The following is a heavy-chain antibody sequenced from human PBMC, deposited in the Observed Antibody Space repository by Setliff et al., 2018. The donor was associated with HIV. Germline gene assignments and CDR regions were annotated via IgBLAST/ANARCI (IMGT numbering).Heavy chain of an antibody. Sequence: GGSLRLSCAASRFDLNNYWMCWVRQAPGKGLEWVANIDQDGSEKNYVDSVKGRFTISRDNAKNSLYLQMDSLRVEDTTVYYCTRKLAPGHGMDVWGQGTTVTVSS. V-gene: IGHV3-7*01. CDR2: IDQDGSEK. CDR1: RFDLNNYW. D-gene: IGHD3-3*02. CDR3: TRKLAPGHGMDV. J-gene: IGHJ6*02.